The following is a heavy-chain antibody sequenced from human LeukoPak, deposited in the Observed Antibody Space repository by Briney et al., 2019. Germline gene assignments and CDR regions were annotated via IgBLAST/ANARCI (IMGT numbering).Heavy chain of an antibody. Sequence: PGGSLRLSCAASGFTVSSNYMSWVRQAPGKGLEWVSVIYSGGSTYYADSVKGRFTISRDNSKNTLYLQMNSLRAEDTAVYYCATTSTVTTQFDYWGQGTLVTVSS. CDR2: IYSGGST. J-gene: IGHJ4*02. CDR1: GFTVSSNY. D-gene: IGHD4-17*01. V-gene: IGHV3-53*01. CDR3: ATTSTVTTQFDY.